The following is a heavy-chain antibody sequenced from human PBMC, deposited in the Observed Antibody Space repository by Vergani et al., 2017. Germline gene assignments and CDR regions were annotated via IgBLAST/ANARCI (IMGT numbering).Heavy chain of an antibody. Sequence: VQLQESGPGLLKPSDTLSLSCNVSGRSISGGDYYWNWIRQSPGKGLEWIGYIYYSGGTVYNPSLKSRVSISVDTSENQLFLRMTSVTAADTAVYYCASDLAPYYFEYWGQGSLVTVSS. CDR3: ASDLAPYYFEY. CDR2: IYYSGGT. CDR1: GRSISGGDYY. D-gene: IGHD3-10*01. V-gene: IGHV4-30-4*01. J-gene: IGHJ4*02.